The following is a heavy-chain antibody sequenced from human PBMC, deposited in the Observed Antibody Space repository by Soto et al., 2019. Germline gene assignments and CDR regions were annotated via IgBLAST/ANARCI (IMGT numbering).Heavy chain of an antibody. CDR2: IYYSGST. CDR3: ATRTDYYYGSGSLGGMDV. CDR1: GGSISTYY. V-gene: IGHV4-59*06. Sequence: PSETLSLTCTVSGGSISTYYWSWIRQLPGKGLEWIGYIYYSGSTYYNPSLKSRVTISVDTSKNQFSLKLNSVTAADTAVYYCATRTDYYYGSGSLGGMDVWGQGTTVTVSS. J-gene: IGHJ6*02. D-gene: IGHD3-10*01.